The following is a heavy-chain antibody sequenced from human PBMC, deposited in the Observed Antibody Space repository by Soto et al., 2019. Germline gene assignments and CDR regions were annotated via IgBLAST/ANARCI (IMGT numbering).Heavy chain of an antibody. CDR2: IYYSGST. Sequence: SETLSLTCTVSGGSISSGGYYWSWIRQHPEKSQEWIGYIYYSGSTYYNPSLKSRVTISVDTSKNQFSLKLSSVTAADTAVYYCARVGSREGGYYFDYWGQGTLVTVSS. CDR1: GGSISSGGYY. J-gene: IGHJ4*02. CDR3: ARVGSREGGYYFDY. D-gene: IGHD1-26*01. V-gene: IGHV4-31*03.